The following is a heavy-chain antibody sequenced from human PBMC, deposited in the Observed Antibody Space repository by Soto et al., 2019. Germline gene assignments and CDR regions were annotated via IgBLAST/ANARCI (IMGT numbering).Heavy chain of an antibody. D-gene: IGHD3-10*01. CDR1: GYSFTSYW. CDR2: IYPGDSDA. CDR3: ARLADGSGSYLMGFDP. Sequence: GESLKISCKGSGYSFTSYWIGWVRQMPGKGLEWMGIIYPGDSDARYSPSFQGQVTISADKSISTAYLQWSSLKASDTAMYYCARLADGSGSYLMGFDPWGQGTLVTVSS. J-gene: IGHJ5*02. V-gene: IGHV5-51*01.